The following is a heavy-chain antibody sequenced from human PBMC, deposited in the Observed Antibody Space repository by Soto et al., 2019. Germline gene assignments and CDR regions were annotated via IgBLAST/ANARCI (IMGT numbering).Heavy chain of an antibody. J-gene: IGHJ6*02. D-gene: IGHD2-2*01. V-gene: IGHV1-69*01. CDR1: GGTFSNYA. CDR2: IIHISGTA. Sequence: QVQLVQSGAEVKKPGSSVKVSCKASGGTFSNYAISWVRQAPGQGLEWMGGIIHISGTANYAQKFQGRVTINAGESTSTAYMELSSLRSEDTAVYYCARSQGSSTSLEIYYYYYYGMDVWGQGTTVTVSS. CDR3: ARSQGSSTSLEIYYYYYYGMDV.